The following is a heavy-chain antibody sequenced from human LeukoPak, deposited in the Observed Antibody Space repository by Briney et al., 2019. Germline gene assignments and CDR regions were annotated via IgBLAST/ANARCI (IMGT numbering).Heavy chain of an antibody. CDR2: ISSSGSTI. D-gene: IGHD3-22*01. V-gene: IGHV3-11*04. Sequence: GGSLRLSCAASGFTFSDYYMSWIRQAPGKGLECISYISSSGSTIYYADSVKGRFTISRDNSKNTLHLQMNSLRAEDTAVYYCAKGGYYYDSSGYDYWGQGTLVTVSS. CDR1: GFTFSDYY. CDR3: AKGGYYYDSSGYDY. J-gene: IGHJ4*02.